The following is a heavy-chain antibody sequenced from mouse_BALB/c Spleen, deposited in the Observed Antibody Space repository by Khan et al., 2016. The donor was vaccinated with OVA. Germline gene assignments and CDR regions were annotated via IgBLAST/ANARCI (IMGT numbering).Heavy chain of an antibody. V-gene: IGHV9-3-1*01. Sequence: QIQLVQSGPELKKPGETVKFSCKASGYTFTDYGMNWVKQAPGKGLKWMGWINTSTGQPTYAADFKGRFAFSLDTSARTASLQLNNLKTEDTSTDFCAKSNSDRYFDVWGAGTTVTVSA. CDR1: GYTFTDYG. D-gene: IGHD4-1*02. J-gene: IGHJ1*01. CDR2: INTSTGQP. CDR3: AKSNSDRYFDV.